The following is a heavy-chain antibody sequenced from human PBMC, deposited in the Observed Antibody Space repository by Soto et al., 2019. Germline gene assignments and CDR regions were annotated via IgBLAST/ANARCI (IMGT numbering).Heavy chain of an antibody. CDR1: GGSIANYY. Sequence: PSETLSLTCSVSGGSIANYYWSWIRQPPGKGLEWIGYVYYSGSTNYNPSLKSRVTMSVDTSRNLFSLKLTSVTAADTAMYYCARNIPDYNLRNWLDPWGQGTLVTVSS. CDR3: ARNIPDYNLRNWLDP. V-gene: IGHV4-59*01. CDR2: VYYSGST. J-gene: IGHJ5*02. D-gene: IGHD4-4*01.